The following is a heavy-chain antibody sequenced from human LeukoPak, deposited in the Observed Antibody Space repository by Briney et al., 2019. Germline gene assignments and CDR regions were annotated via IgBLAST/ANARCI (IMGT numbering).Heavy chain of an antibody. Sequence: GGSLRLSCAASGFTFSIYAMSWVRQAPGKGLEGVSAINGSGGSTYYADSVKGRFTISRDNSKNTLYLQMNSLRAEDTAVYYCARVKGHDYGDYEVDYWGQGTLVTVSS. D-gene: IGHD4-17*01. CDR2: INGSGGST. CDR1: GFTFSIYA. CDR3: ARVKGHDYGDYEVDY. J-gene: IGHJ4*02. V-gene: IGHV3-23*01.